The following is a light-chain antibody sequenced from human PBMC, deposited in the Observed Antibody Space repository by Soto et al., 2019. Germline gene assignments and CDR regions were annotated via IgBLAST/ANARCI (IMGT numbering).Light chain of an antibody. J-gene: IGKJ4*01. V-gene: IGKV1D-13*01. CDR1: QGISSA. Sequence: AIPLTQSPSSLSASVGDRVTITCRASQGISSALAWYQQKPGKAPKLLIYDASSLERGVPSRFSGSGSGTDFTLTISSLQPEDFATYYCQQFNNYPHRPTFGGGTKVEIK. CDR2: DAS. CDR3: QQFNNYPHRPT.